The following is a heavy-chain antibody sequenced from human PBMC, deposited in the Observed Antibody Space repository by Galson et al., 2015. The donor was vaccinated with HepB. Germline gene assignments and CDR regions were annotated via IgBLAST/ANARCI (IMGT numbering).Heavy chain of an antibody. J-gene: IGHJ3*02. CDR3: ARRSAGTDPHDAFDI. CDR1: GYSFTSYW. D-gene: IGHD1-1*01. Sequence: QSGAEVKKPGESLRISCKGSGYSFTSYWISWVRQMPGKRLEWMGRIDPSDSYTNYSPSFQGHVTISADKSISTAYLQWSSLKASDTAMYYCARRSAGTDPHDAFDIWGQGTMVTVSS. V-gene: IGHV5-10-1*01. CDR2: IDPSDSYT.